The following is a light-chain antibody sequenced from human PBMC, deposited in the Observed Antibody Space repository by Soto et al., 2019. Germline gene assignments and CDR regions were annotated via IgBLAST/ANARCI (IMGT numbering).Light chain of an antibody. Sequence: EIVLTQSPGTLSLSPGERATLSCRASQSVSSTYLAWYHQKPGQAPRLLIYCASSRATGIPDRFSGSGSGTVFTLTISRQEPEDFAVYYCQLYGSSPPQEPFGQGTKLETK. CDR3: QLYGSSPPQEP. J-gene: IGKJ2*01. CDR1: QSVSSTY. V-gene: IGKV3-20*01. CDR2: CAS.